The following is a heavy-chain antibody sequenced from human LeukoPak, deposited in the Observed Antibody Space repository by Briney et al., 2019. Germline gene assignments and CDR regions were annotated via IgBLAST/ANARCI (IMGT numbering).Heavy chain of an antibody. J-gene: IGHJ4*02. V-gene: IGHV3-48*01. CDR1: GFNFTRYN. CDR3: AKDISNYYGSGSYGY. Sequence: GGSLRLSCAASGFNFTRYNMNWVRQAPGKGLEHISYISSISRTIDSADSVKGRFTISRDNAKNSLYLQMNSLRAEDTALYYCAKDISNYYGSGSYGYWGQGTLVTVSS. CDR2: ISSISRTI. D-gene: IGHD3-10*01.